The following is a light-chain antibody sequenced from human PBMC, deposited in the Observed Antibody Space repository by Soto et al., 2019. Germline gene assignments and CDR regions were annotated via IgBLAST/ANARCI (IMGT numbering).Light chain of an antibody. CDR1: SGYVGTYNL. CDR2: EGT. Sequence: QSALAQPASVSGSPGQSITISCTGASGYVGTYNLVSWYQQYPGKAPKLIIYEGTKRPPGVSDRFSGSESGNTASLTISGLQTEDEADYYCCSHAGSSSWVFGGGTKLTVL. J-gene: IGLJ3*02. CDR3: CSHAGSSSWV. V-gene: IGLV2-23*01.